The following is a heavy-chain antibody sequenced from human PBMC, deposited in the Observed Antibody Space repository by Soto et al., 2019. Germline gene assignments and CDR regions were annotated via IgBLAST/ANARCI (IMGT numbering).Heavy chain of an antibody. D-gene: IGHD3-9*01. V-gene: IGHV4-59*08. J-gene: IGHJ4*02. CDR3: ARGRGGPDRPYYDILTGYFFPYYFDY. CDR2: IYYSGST. Sequence: SETLSLTCTVSGGSISSYYWSWIRQPPGKGLEWIGYIYYSGSTNYNPSLKSRVTISVDTSKNQFSLKLSSVTAADTAVYYCARGRGGPDRPYYDILTGYFFPYYFDYWGQGTLVTVSS. CDR1: GGSISSYY.